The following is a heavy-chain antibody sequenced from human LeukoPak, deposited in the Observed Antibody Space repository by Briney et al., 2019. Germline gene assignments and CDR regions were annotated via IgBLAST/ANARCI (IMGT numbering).Heavy chain of an antibody. CDR3: ASSSGWSPYYYGMDV. D-gene: IGHD6-19*01. V-gene: IGHV4-59*01. CDR2: IYHSGST. CDR1: GGSISTYY. J-gene: IGHJ6*02. Sequence: ASETLSLTCTVSGGSISTYYWNWIRQPPGKGLEWIGYIYHSGSTNYNPSLKSRVTISVDTSKNQFSLKLSSVTAADTAVYYCASSSGWSPYYYGMDVWGQGTTVTVSS.